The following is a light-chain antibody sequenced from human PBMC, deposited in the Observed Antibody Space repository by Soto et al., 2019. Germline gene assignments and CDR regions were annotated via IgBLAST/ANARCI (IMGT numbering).Light chain of an antibody. CDR2: KAS. CDR1: QFINNW. V-gene: IGKV1-5*03. J-gene: IGKJ5*01. Sequence: IQITPSPANLSGSLGDRVTFTFRASQFINNWLAWYQQKPGQAPRLLIYKASTLESGVPPRFNGSGSGTEFSLTISSLQPDDSATYYCQQYNTLYTFGQGTRLEIK. CDR3: QQYNTLYT.